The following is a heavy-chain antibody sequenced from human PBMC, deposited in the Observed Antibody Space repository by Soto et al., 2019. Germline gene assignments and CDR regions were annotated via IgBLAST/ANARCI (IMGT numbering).Heavy chain of an antibody. Sequence: EVQLVESGGTLVQPGGSLRLSCAASGFDASVNYMTWVRQAPVKGLEWVSAINSGGNTFYADSVKGRFTISRDNSKNTLYLQMNSLRVEDTAMYYCVRENYYYGMDVWVQGTAVTVSS. CDR1: GFDASVNY. CDR3: VRENYYYGMDV. V-gene: IGHV3-66*01. CDR2: INSGGNT. J-gene: IGHJ6*02.